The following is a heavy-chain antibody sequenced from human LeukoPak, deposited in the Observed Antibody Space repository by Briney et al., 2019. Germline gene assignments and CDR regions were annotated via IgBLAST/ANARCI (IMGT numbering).Heavy chain of an antibody. CDR2: ISYDGSNK. D-gene: IGHD2-15*01. CDR1: GFTFSTYA. CDR3: AKDFPVVAGRFTSKTPGAFDI. J-gene: IGHJ3*02. Sequence: PGRSLRLSCAASGFTFSTYAMHWVRQAPGKGLEWVAVISYDGSNKYYADSVKGRFTISRDNSKNTLYLQMNSLRAEDTAVYYCAKDFPVVAGRFTSKTPGAFDIWGQGTMVTVSS. V-gene: IGHV3-30-3*01.